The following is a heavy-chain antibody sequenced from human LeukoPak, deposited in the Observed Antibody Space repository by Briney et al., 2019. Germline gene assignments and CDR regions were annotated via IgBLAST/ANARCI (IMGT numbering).Heavy chain of an antibody. CDR1: GYTFTIYY. J-gene: IGHJ4*02. CDR3: ARARYSGYDSTIGYYFDY. V-gene: IGHV1-46*01. CDR2: INPSGGST. D-gene: IGHD5-12*01. Sequence: GASVKVSCKASGYTFTIYYIHWVRQAPGQGLEWMGLINPSGGSTSYAQKFQGRVTMTRDTSTSTVYMELSSLRSEDTAVYYCARARYSGYDSTIGYYFDYWGQGTLVTVSS.